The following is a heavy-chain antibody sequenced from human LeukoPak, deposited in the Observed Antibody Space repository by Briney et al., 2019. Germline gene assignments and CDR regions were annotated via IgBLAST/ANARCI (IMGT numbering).Heavy chain of an antibody. CDR3: AKTFYGWCGFDY. CDR1: GFTFSTYA. CDR2: ISGSGGST. D-gene: IGHD6-19*01. Sequence: PGGSLRLSCAASGFTFSTYAMSWVRQAPGKGLEWVSAISGSGGSTYYADSVKGRFTISRDNSKNTLYLPMNSLRAEDTAVYYSAKTFYGWCGFDYWGQGTLVTVSS. V-gene: IGHV3-23*01. J-gene: IGHJ4*02.